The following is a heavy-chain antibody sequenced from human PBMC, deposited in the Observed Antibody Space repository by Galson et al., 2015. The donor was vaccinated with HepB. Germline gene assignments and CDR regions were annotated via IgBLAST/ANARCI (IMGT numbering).Heavy chain of an antibody. CDR3: AREIEGAGLELVY. V-gene: IGHV1-2*02. Sequence: SVKVSCKASGYNFIAYPIHWVRQAPGQGLEWMAWIDPNSGATTYAQKFQGRVTITRDTTITTAYMEVTSLGSDDAALYYCAREIEGAGLELVYWGQGTLVSVSS. CDR2: IDPNSGAT. J-gene: IGHJ4*02. CDR1: GYNFIAYP. D-gene: IGHD1-1*01.